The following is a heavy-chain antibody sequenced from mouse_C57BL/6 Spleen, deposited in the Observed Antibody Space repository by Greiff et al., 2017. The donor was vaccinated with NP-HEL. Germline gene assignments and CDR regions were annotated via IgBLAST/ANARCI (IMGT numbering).Heavy chain of an antibody. CDR3: ARGGTTVGNFAY. Sequence: QVQLKESGPELVKPGASVKISCKASGYTFTDYYIDWVKQRPGQGLEWIGWIFPGSGSTYYNEKFKGKATLTVDKSSSTAYMLLSSLTSEDSAVYFCARGGTTVGNFAYWGQGTLVTVSA. CDR2: IFPGSGST. CDR1: GYTFTDYY. D-gene: IGHD1-1*01. J-gene: IGHJ3*01. V-gene: IGHV1-75*01.